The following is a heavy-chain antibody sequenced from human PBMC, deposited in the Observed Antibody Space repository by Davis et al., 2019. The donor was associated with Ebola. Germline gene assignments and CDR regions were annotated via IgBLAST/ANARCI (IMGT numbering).Heavy chain of an antibody. J-gene: IGHJ6*02. CDR2: IIPIFGTT. CDR1: GGTFSSYA. Sequence: SVKVSCKASGGTFSSYAISWVRQAPGQGLEWMGGIIPIFGTTNYVQKFQGRVTIIADKSTSTAYMELSSLRSEDTAVYYCARDFFRIAVAGHYYYYGMDVWGQGTTVTVSS. D-gene: IGHD6-19*01. CDR3: ARDFFRIAVAGHYYYYGMDV. V-gene: IGHV1-69*06.